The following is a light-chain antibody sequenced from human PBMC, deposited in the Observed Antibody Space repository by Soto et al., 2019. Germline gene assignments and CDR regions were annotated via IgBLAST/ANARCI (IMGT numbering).Light chain of an antibody. CDR3: QQYNIWWA. V-gene: IGKV3-15*01. CDR2: AAS. CDR1: QSVSSN. J-gene: IGKJ1*01. Sequence: EIVMTQSPAALSVSPGERATLSCRASQSVSSNLAWYQQKPGQAPRLLIYAASTRATGIPARFSGSGSGTEFTLTISSLQSEDFAVYYCQQYNIWWAFGQGTKVE.